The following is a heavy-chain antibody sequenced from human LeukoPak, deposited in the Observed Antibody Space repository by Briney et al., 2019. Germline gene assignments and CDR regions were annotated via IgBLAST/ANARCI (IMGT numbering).Heavy chain of an antibody. CDR1: GFTFSSYS. J-gene: IGHJ3*02. Sequence: PGGSLRLSCAASGFTFSSYSMNWVRQASGKGLEWVSSISSSSSYIYYADSVKGRFTISRDNAKNSLYLQMNSLRAEDTAVYYCARDTTYYDILTGYPDAFDIWGQGTMVTVSS. V-gene: IGHV3-21*01. CDR2: ISSSSSYI. CDR3: ARDTTYYDILTGYPDAFDI. D-gene: IGHD3-9*01.